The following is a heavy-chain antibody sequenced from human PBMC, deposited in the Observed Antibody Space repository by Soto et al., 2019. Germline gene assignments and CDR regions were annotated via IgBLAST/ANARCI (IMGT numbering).Heavy chain of an antibody. CDR1: GGSISSSSYY. D-gene: IGHD3-10*02. J-gene: IGHJ4*02. CDR3: ARHDSGTMSVTPY. CDR2: IYYSGST. Sequence: QLQLQESGPGLVKPSETLSLTCTVSGGSISSSSYYWGWIRQPPGKGLEWIGSIYYSGSTYYNPALNSRVTISVDTSKNQFSLKLSSVTAADTAVYYCARHDSGTMSVTPYWGPGTLVTVSS. V-gene: IGHV4-39*01.